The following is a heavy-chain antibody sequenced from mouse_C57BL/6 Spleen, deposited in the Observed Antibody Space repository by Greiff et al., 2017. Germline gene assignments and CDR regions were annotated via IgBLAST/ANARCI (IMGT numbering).Heavy chain of an antibody. CDR2: IHPNSGST. D-gene: IGHD1-1*01. J-gene: IGHJ4*01. V-gene: IGHV1-64*01. CDR1: GYTFTSYW. Sequence: QVQLKQPGAELVKPGASVKLSCKASGYTFTSYWMHWVKQRPGQGLEWIGMIHPNSGSTNYNEKFKSKATLTVDKSSSTAYMQLSSLTSEDSAVYYCARDGDTTVVADYYAMDYWGQGTSVTVSS. CDR3: ARDGDTTVVADYYAMDY.